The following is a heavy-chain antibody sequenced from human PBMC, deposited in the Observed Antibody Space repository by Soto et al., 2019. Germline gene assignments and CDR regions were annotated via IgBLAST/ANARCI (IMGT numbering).Heavy chain of an antibody. CDR3: ARYNVDTAMNLGPAYYFDY. J-gene: IGHJ4*02. D-gene: IGHD5-18*01. Sequence: PTHTLRLDCTVAGVPHNTKGKFVGAERQAPWEALEWLARIDWDDDKYYSTSLKTRLTISKDTSKNQVVLTMTNMDPVDTATYYCARYNVDTAMNLGPAYYFDYWGQGTLVTVSS. CDR2: IDWDDDK. CDR1: GVPHNTKGKF. V-gene: IGHV2-70*11.